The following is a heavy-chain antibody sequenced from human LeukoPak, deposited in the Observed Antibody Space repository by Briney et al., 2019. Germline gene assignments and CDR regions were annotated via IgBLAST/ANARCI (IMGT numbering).Heavy chain of an antibody. Sequence: GASVKVSCKASGYTFIAYYIHWVRQAPGQGLEWMGWINPDSGGTNLARKFQGRVTMTRDTSTSTDYMELRRLRSDDTAVYYCALIGDHAWFDPWGQGTLVTVSS. CDR3: ALIGDHAWFDP. V-gene: IGHV1-2*02. CDR2: INPDSGGT. D-gene: IGHD3-10*01. J-gene: IGHJ5*02. CDR1: GYTFIAYY.